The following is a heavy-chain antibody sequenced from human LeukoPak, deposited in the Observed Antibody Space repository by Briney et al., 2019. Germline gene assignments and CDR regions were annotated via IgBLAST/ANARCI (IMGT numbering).Heavy chain of an antibody. CDR3: ARAISGSYRRGGFFQY. J-gene: IGHJ1*01. D-gene: IGHD1-26*01. CDR1: GGSISSSSYY. Sequence: SETLSLTCTVSGGSISSSSYYWGWIRQPPGKGLEWIGSIYYSGSTYYNPSLKSRVTISVDTSKNQFSLKLSSVTAADTAVYYCARAISGSYRRGGFFQYWGQGTLVTVSS. CDR2: IYYSGST. V-gene: IGHV4-39*01.